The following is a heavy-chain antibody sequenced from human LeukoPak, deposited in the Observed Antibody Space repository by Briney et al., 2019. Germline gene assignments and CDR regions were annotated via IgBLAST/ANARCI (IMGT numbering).Heavy chain of an antibody. V-gene: IGHV1-2*02. CDR3: ARGDIVVVPAAMNWFDP. Sequence: ASVKVSCKASGYTFTGYYMHWVRQAPGRGLEWMGWINPNSGGTNYAQKFQGRVTMTRDTSISTAYMELSRLRSDDTAVYYCARGDIVVVPAAMNWFDPWGQGTLVTVSS. CDR1: GYTFTGYY. CDR2: INPNSGGT. D-gene: IGHD2-2*01. J-gene: IGHJ5*02.